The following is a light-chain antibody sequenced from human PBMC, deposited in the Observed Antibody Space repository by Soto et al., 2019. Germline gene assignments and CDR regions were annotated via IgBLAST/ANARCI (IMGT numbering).Light chain of an antibody. CDR2: ENN. J-gene: IGLJ1*01. CDR3: QSYDSSLSGYV. Sequence: QSVLTQPPSVSEAPGQRVTISCTGSSSNIGAGYEAHWYQQVPGTAPKLLIYENNNRPSAVPDRFSGTKSGTSAALAITGLQAEDEAEYYCQSYDSSLSGYVLGTGTKRTVL. CDR1: SSNIGAGYE. V-gene: IGLV1-40*01.